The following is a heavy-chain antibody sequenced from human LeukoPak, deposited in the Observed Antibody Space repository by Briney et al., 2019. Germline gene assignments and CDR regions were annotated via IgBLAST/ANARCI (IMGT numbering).Heavy chain of an antibody. CDR1: GFTFSSYW. Sequence: GGSLRLSCAASGFTFSSYWMSWVRQAPGKGLERGAHIKEGGSEKYYVDSVKGRFTISRDNAKSSLYLQMSSLRAEGPAVYYCARAPSASGWYVFPPKTLYYFDYWGQGTLVTVSS. V-gene: IGHV3-7*03. CDR2: IKEGGSEK. D-gene: IGHD6-19*01. J-gene: IGHJ4*02. CDR3: ARAPSASGWYVFPPKTLYYFDY.